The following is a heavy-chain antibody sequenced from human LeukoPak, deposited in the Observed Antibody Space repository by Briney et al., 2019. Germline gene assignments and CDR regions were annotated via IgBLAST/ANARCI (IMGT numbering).Heavy chain of an antibody. CDR2: ISSSGSTI. J-gene: IGHJ6*03. Sequence: GGSLRLSCAASGFTFSSYEMNWVRQAPGKGLEWVSYISSSGSTIYYADSVKGRFTISRDNAKNSLYLQMNSLRAEDTAVYYCARIPGYYYYYYMDVWGKGTTVTISS. D-gene: IGHD2-21*01. CDR1: GFTFSSYE. V-gene: IGHV3-48*03. CDR3: ARIPGYYYYYYMDV.